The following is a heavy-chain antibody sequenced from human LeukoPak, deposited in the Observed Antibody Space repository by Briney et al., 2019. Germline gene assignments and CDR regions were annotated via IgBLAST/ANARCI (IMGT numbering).Heavy chain of an antibody. CDR1: GLILSNFA. V-gene: IGHV3-30-3*01. Sequence: GGSVRLSCAASGLILSNFAMHWVREAPGKGLDWVAVISYDGSNTYYADSVKGQFTISRDNSKNTLYLRMNSLRVEDTAVFYCARVELRALWFGAPDVWGQGTTVTVSS. D-gene: IGHD3-10*01. J-gene: IGHJ6*02. CDR2: ISYDGSNT. CDR3: ARVELRALWFGAPDV.